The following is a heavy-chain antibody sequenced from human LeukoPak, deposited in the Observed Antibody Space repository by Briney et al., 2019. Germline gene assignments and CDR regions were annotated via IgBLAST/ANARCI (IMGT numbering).Heavy chain of an antibody. J-gene: IGHJ3*02. CDR2: ISYDGSNK. Sequence: GGSLRLSCAASGFTFSSYAMHWVRQAPGKGLEWVAVISYDGSNKYYADSVKGRFTISRDNSKNTVFLQMNSLRAEDTTFYYCVTERGPWGAFDIWGQGTMVTVSS. CDR1: GFTFSSYA. D-gene: IGHD3-16*01. CDR3: VTERGPWGAFDI. V-gene: IGHV3-30*04.